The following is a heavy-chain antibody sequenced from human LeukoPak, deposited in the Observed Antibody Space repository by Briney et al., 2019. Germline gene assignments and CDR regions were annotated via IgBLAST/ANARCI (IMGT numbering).Heavy chain of an antibody. CDR1: GFTFGDYA. D-gene: IGHD6-6*01. CDR3: TRNSRTQQLVVYFDY. V-gene: IGHV3-49*04. J-gene: IGHJ4*02. CDR2: IRSKAYGGTT. Sequence: GGSLRLSCTASGFTFGDYAMSWVRQAPGKGLEWVGFIRSKAYGGTTEYAASVKGRFTISRDDSKSIAYLQMNSLKTEDTAVYYCTRNSRTQQLVVYFDYWGQGTLVTVSS.